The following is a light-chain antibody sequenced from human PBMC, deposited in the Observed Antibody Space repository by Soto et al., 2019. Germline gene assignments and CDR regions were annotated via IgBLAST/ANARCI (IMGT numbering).Light chain of an antibody. CDR3: QQYNTWPRT. CDR1: QGIKDY. V-gene: IGKV3-15*01. CDR2: GAS. Sequence: EIVMTQSPATLSVSPGERATLSCRASQGIKDYVAWFQQKPGQAPRLLIYGASTRATAIPARFSGSGSGTEFTLSISSLQSEDCAVYYCQQYNTWPRTFGQGTKVETK. J-gene: IGKJ1*01.